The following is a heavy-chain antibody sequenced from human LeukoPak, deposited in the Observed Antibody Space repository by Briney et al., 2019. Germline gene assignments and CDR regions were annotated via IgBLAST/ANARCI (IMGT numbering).Heavy chain of an antibody. J-gene: IGHJ3*02. D-gene: IGHD3-22*01. CDR1: GGSISSYY. CDR2: IYYSGST. Sequence: PSETLSLTCTVSGGSISSYYWSWLRQPPGKGLEWIGYIYYSGSTNYNPSLKSRVTISVDTSKNQFSLKLSSVTAADTAVYYCASNTYYYDSTDAFDIWGQGTMVTVSS. CDR3: ASNTYYYDSTDAFDI. V-gene: IGHV4-59*01.